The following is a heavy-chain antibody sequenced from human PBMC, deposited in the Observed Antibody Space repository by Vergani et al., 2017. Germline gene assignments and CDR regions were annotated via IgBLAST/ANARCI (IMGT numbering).Heavy chain of an antibody. V-gene: IGHV3-30*02. CDR1: GFTLSDHV. CDR2: IGYDGRIK. CDR3: ARATTSYYYDAGDY. Sequence: VQLVESGGGLVQPGGSLRLSCAASGFTLSDHVMDWVRQAPGKGLEWVAFIGYDGRIKYNVDSVKGRFTISRDTSKKTLSLQMSSLRGEDTAVYYCARATTSYYYDAGDYWGPGILVTVSS. D-gene: IGHD3-22*01. J-gene: IGHJ4*02.